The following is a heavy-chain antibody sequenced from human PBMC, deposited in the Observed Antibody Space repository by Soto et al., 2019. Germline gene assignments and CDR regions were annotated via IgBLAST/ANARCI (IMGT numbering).Heavy chain of an antibody. J-gene: IGHJ5*01. D-gene: IGHD3-22*01. CDR1: GGSFSCHS. V-gene: IGHV4-34*01. CDR2: INHSGRV. CDR3: STRAYDTNGYYRFDP. Sequence: EAVSLTCAGYGGSFSCHSWTWILQSPGKGLEWIGDINHSGRVNYSPSLKSRVTISLDTSKNQFSLTLSAVTAADTAMYYCSTRAYDTNGYYRFDPWGQGTLVTVSS.